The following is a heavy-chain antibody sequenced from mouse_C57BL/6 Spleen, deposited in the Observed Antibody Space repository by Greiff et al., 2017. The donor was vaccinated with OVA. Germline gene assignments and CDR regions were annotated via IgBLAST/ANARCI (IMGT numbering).Heavy chain of an antibody. CDR3: ARGYGNYRSFDY. J-gene: IGHJ2*01. CDR1: GYTFTSYW. D-gene: IGHD2-10*02. Sequence: VQLQQSGAELVKPGASVKLSCKASGYTFTSYWMQWVKQRPGQGLEWIGEIDPSDSYTNYNQKFKGKATLTVDTSSSTAYMQLSSLTSEDSAVYYCARGYGNYRSFDYWGQGTTLTVSS. CDR2: IDPSDSYT. V-gene: IGHV1-50*01.